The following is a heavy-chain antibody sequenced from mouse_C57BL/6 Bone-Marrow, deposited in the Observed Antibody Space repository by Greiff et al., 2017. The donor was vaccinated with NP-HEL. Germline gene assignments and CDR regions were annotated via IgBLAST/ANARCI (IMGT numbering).Heavy chain of an antibody. CDR3: TTASFYSNYFDY. CDR2: IDPENGDT. V-gene: IGHV14-4*01. Sequence: VQLKESGAELVRPGASVKLSCTASGFNIKDDYMHWVKQRPEQGLEWIGWIDPENGDTEYASKFQGKATIPAATSSNTAYLKLSSLTSEDTAVYYCTTASFYSNYFDYWGQGTTLTVSS. J-gene: IGHJ2*01. D-gene: IGHD2-5*01. CDR1: GFNIKDDY.